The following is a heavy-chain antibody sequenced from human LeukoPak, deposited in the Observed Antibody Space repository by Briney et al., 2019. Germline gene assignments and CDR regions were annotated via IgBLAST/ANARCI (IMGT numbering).Heavy chain of an antibody. J-gene: IGHJ6*02. D-gene: IGHD2-21*02. Sequence: GGSLRLSCAASGFGFGNYAMHWVRQAPGKGLEWVSYISSSGSTIYYADSVKGRFTISRDNAKNSLYLQMNSLRDEDTAVYYCAREGDCGGDCYPYYYYGMDVWGQGTTVTVSS. V-gene: IGHV3-48*02. CDR3: AREGDCGGDCYPYYYYGMDV. CDR2: ISSSGSTI. CDR1: GFGFGNYA.